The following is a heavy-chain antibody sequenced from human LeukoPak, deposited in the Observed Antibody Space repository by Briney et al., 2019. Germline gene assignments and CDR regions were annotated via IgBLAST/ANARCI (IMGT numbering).Heavy chain of an antibody. Sequence: NTSETLSLTCTVSGGSISSSSYYWGWIRQPPGKGLEWIGSIYYSGSTYYNPSLKSRVTISVDTSKNQFSLKLSSVTAADTAVYYCARGRRVAVAGYFDYWGQGTLVTVSS. CDR1: GGSISSSSYY. CDR2: IYYSGST. V-gene: IGHV4-39*07. J-gene: IGHJ4*02. D-gene: IGHD6-19*01. CDR3: ARGRRVAVAGYFDY.